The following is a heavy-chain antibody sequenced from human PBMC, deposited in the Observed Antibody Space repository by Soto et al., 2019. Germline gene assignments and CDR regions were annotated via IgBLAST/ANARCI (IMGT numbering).Heavy chain of an antibody. J-gene: IGHJ4*02. CDR2: IYYSGST. Sequence: QVQLQESGPGLVKPSQTLSLTCTVSGGSISSGDYYWSWIRQPPGKGLEWIGYIYYSGSTYYNPSLKIRVTISVDTPKNHFSLTLSSVTAADTAVYYWAGAGVWSGFYYFDYWGQGALVTVSS. CDR3: AGAGVWSGFYYFDY. CDR1: GGSISSGDYY. V-gene: IGHV4-30-4*01. D-gene: IGHD3-10*01.